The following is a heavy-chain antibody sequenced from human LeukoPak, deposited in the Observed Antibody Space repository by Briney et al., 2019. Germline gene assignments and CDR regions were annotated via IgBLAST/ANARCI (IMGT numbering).Heavy chain of an antibody. J-gene: IGHJ4*02. CDR3: ARHPYYSSGSYLY. Sequence: SEALSLTCAVYGGSFSGYYWSWIRQPPGKGLEWIGEINHSGSTNYNPSLKSRVTISVDTSKNQFSLKLSSVTAADTAVYYCARHPYYSSGSYLYWGQGTLVTVSS. V-gene: IGHV4-34*01. CDR1: GGSFSGYY. CDR2: INHSGST. D-gene: IGHD3-10*01.